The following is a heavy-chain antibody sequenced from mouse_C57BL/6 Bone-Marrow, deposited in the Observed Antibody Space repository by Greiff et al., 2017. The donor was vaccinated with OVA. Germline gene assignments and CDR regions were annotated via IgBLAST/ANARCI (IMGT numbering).Heavy chain of an antibody. V-gene: IGHV1-52*01. CDR3: AIYYGSSPWFAY. D-gene: IGHD1-1*01. Sequence: QVQLQQPGAELVRPGSSVKLSCKASGYTFTSYWMHWVKQRPIQGLEWIGNIDPSDSETHYNQKFKDKATLTVDKSSSTAYMQLSSLTSEDSAVYYCAIYYGSSPWFAYWGQGTLVTVSA. J-gene: IGHJ3*01. CDR2: IDPSDSET. CDR1: GYTFTSYW.